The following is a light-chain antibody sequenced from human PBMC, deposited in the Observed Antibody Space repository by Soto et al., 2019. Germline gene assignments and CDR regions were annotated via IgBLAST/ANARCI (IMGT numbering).Light chain of an antibody. Sequence: EVVLTQSPGTLSLSPGERGTLSCRASQSVNSAHLVWYQQKAGQAPRLLIYGAYSRATGIPDRFSGSGSGTDFTLTISGLEPEDSAVYYCQHYDGSPLTFGGGTKVELK. J-gene: IGKJ4*01. CDR1: QSVNSAH. V-gene: IGKV3-20*01. CDR2: GAY. CDR3: QHYDGSPLT.